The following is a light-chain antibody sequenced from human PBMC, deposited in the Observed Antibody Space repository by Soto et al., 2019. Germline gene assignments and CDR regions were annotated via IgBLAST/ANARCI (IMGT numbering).Light chain of an antibody. CDR3: QQSDPLPWT. Sequence: DIQMPQSPSSLSASVGDRVTITCQASQDIKNYLHWYQQKPGQAPKLLIDGASNLETGAPLRFSGSGSGTDFICTISSRQPKDIATYYCQQSDPLPWTFGQGTKVEIQ. J-gene: IGKJ1*01. CDR2: GAS. CDR1: QDIKNY. V-gene: IGKV1-33*01.